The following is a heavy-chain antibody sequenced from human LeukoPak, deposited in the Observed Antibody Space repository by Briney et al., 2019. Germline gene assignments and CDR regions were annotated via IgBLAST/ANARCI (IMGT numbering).Heavy chain of an antibody. V-gene: IGHV3-21*01. CDR3: AYGSGGSPY. CDR1: GFTFSTYS. CDR2: ISGSSNYI. J-gene: IGHJ4*02. Sequence: TGGSLRLSCAASGFTFSTYSMNWVRQAPGKGLEWVSSISGSSNYIYYADSVKGRFTISRDNVKNSLYLQMNSLRAEDTAVYFCAYGSGGSPYWGQGTLATVSS. D-gene: IGHD3-10*01.